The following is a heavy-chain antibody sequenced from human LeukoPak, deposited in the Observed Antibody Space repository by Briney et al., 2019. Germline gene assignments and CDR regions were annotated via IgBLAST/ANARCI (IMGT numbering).Heavy chain of an antibody. Sequence: GGSLRLSCAVSGITLNNYGMSWVRQAPGKGLEWVAAISDSGGRTNYADSVKGRFTISRDNSKNTLYLQMNSLRAEDTAVCFCAKRGVVIRVILVGFHKEAYYFDSWGQGALVTVSS. J-gene: IGHJ4*02. CDR2: ISDSGGRT. CDR3: AKRGVVIRVILVGFHKEAYYFDS. V-gene: IGHV3-23*01. D-gene: IGHD3-10*01. CDR1: GITLNNYG.